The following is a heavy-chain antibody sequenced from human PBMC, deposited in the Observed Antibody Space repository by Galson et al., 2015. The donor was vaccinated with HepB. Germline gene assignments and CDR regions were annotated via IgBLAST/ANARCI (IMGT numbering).Heavy chain of an antibody. CDR2: ISTYNGNT. CDR1: GHTFSNYG. D-gene: IGHD6-13*01. Sequence: SVKVSCKASGHTFSNYGISWVRRAPGQGLEWMGWISTYNGNTKYAQNLQGRVTMTTDTSTSTAYMELGSLRSDDTAVYYCAREGYSSSSYGSVFDVWGQGTLVTVSS. J-gene: IGHJ3*01. V-gene: IGHV1-18*04. CDR3: AREGYSSSSYGSVFDV.